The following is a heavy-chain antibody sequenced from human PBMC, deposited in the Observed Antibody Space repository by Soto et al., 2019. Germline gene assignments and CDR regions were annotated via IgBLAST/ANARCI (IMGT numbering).Heavy chain of an antibody. J-gene: IGHJ4*02. Sequence: QVQLVQSGAEVKKPGSSVKVSCKASGGTFSSYAISWLRQAPGQGLEWMGGIIPIFGTADYAHKFQVRVTITADESTSTGNMELSSLRAEDTAVYYCASNYDSSGYYSRGLDYWGQGTLVTVSS. D-gene: IGHD3-22*01. CDR2: IIPIFGTA. CDR3: ASNYDSSGYYSRGLDY. CDR1: GGTFSSYA. V-gene: IGHV1-69*12.